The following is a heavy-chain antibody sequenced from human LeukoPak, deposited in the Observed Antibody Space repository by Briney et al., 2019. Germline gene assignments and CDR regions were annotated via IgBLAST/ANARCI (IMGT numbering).Heavy chain of an antibody. J-gene: IGHJ5*02. CDR2: INHSGST. V-gene: IGHV4-34*01. CDR1: GGSFSGYY. D-gene: IGHD5-18*01. CDR3: AKGAGGFSYYNWFDP. Sequence: SETLSLTCAVYGGSFSGYYWSWIRQPPGKGLEWIGEINHSGSTNYNPSLKSRVTISVDTSKNQFSLKLSSVAAADTAIYYCAKGAGGFSYYNWFDPWGQGTLVTVSS.